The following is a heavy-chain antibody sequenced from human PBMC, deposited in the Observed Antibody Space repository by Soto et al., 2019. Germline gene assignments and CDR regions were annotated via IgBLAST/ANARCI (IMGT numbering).Heavy chain of an antibody. Sequence: TSETLSLTCTVSGGSITNYYWAWIRQPAGKGLEWIGRIYTSGSTNYNPSLKSRVTMSVDTSKNQFSLKLSSVTAADTAVYYCARDETVLGFDYWSQGTLVTVSS. CDR1: GGSITNYY. J-gene: IGHJ4*02. CDR3: ARDETVLGFDY. D-gene: IGHD2-15*01. CDR2: IYTSGST. V-gene: IGHV4-4*07.